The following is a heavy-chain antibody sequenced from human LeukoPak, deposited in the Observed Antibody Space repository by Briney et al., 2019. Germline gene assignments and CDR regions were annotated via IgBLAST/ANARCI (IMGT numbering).Heavy chain of an antibody. J-gene: IGHJ1*01. V-gene: IGHV3-53*01. Sequence: PGGSLRLSCTVSGFTVSSNSMSWVRQAPGKGLEWVSFIYSDNTHYSDSVKGRFTISRDNAQNSLGLQMNSLRAEDTAVYYCARDASSGNLDEYFPHWGQGTLVTVSS. CDR1: GFTVSSNS. CDR3: ARDASSGNLDEYFPH. D-gene: IGHD1-26*01. CDR2: IYSDNT.